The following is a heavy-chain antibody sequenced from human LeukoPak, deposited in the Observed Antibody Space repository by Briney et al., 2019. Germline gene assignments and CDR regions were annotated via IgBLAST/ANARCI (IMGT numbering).Heavy chain of an antibody. V-gene: IGHV4-59*01. D-gene: IGHD6-13*01. CDR2: IYYNGST. CDR1: GGSISSYY. Sequence: ETLSLTWTVSGGSISSYYWSWTRQPPGKGREWIGYIYYNGSTNYNPSLKSRVTISVDTSKNQFPLKVSSVPAADTAVYYCAGRSSWYNYWGQGTLVSVSS. CDR3: AGRSSWYNY. J-gene: IGHJ4*02.